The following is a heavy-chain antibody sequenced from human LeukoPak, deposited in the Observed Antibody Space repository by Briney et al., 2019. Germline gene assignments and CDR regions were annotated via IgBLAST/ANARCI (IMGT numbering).Heavy chain of an antibody. CDR1: GGSIGKTSYY. J-gene: IGHJ4*02. Sequence: SETLSLTCTFSGGSIGKTSYYWGWIRQPPGKGLGGIGNIYYSGTTYYNPSLKSRVTISVDTSKNQFSLTLNSVTAADTAVYFCARFKQLGRSFDSWGLGSLVTVSS. D-gene: IGHD1-1*01. CDR2: IYYSGTT. CDR3: ARFKQLGRSFDS. V-gene: IGHV4-39*07.